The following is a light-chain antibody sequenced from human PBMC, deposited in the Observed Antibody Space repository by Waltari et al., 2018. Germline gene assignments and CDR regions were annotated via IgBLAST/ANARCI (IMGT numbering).Light chain of an antibody. J-gene: IGKJ4*01. CDR3: QQYNNLPGT. CDR1: QDISTF. Sequence: IQVTQSPSSLSASVGDRVTITCQAHQDISTFLNWYQQKPGKDPKVLIYDASNLATGVPSRFSGDGSGTYFTFTISSLRPEDIAAYYCQQYNNLPGTFGGGTKVEIK. CDR2: DAS. V-gene: IGKV1-33*01.